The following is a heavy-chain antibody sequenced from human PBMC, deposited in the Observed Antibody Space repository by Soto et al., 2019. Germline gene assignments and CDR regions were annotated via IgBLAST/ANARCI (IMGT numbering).Heavy chain of an antibody. CDR2: IYPGDSDT. J-gene: IGHJ3*02. CDR1: GYSFTSYW. CDR3: ARLGRPVTTFDAFDI. Sequence: GESLKISCQGSGYSFTSYWIGWVRQMPGKGLGWMGIIYPGDSDTRYSPSFQGQVTISADKPISTAYLQWSSLKASDTAMYYCARLGRPVTTFDAFDIWGQGTMVTVSS. D-gene: IGHD4-17*01. V-gene: IGHV5-51*01.